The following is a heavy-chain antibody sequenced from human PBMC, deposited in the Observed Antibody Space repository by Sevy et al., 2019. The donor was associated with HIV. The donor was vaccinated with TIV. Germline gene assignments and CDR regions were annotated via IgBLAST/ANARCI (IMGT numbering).Heavy chain of an antibody. J-gene: IGHJ6*02. CDR1: GFPFSSYD. Sequence: GSLRLSCTASGFPFSSYDLNWVRQAPGQGLEWISSISSSSNFVYQADSVKGRFTISRDNAKNSLFLQMNSLTVEDTAVYYCARDRGVPRTRGSYQYGMDVWGQGTTVTVS. D-gene: IGHD3-16*01. V-gene: IGHV3-21*06. CDR2: ISSSSNFV. CDR3: ARDRGVPRTRGSYQYGMDV.